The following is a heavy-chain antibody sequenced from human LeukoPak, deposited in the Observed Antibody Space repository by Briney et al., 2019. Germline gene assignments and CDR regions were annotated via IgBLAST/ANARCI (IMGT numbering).Heavy chain of an antibody. CDR1: GFTFSDYY. Sequence: PGGSLRLSCAASGFTFSDYYMSWIRQPPGKGLEWIGEINHSGSTNYNPSLKSRVTISVDTSKNQFSLKLSSVTAADTAVYYCARVYPPHDYWGQGTLVTVSS. CDR2: INHSGST. D-gene: IGHD3-16*02. CDR3: ARVYPPHDY. J-gene: IGHJ4*02. V-gene: IGHV4-34*01.